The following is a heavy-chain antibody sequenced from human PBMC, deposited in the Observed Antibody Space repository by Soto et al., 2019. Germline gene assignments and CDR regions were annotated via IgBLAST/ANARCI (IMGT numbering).Heavy chain of an antibody. V-gene: IGHV3-30*04. J-gene: IGHJ4*02. D-gene: IGHD3-10*01. CDR3: AVPRGELLYYLDN. CDR1: GFTFRSLS. Sequence: QVQLVESGGGVVQPGRSLRLSCAASGFTFRSLSMHWVRQAPGKGLEWVALVSYDGSKEYYADSVKGRFTISRDTSKNTLSLRMNSLRTEDTAVYYCAVPRGELLYYLDNWGQGTLVTVSS. CDR2: VSYDGSKE.